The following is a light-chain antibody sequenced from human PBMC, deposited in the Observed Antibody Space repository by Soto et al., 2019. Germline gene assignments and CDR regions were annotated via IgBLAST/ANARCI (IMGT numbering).Light chain of an antibody. CDR3: QQYNNWPPWT. V-gene: IGKV3-15*01. CDR2: AAS. J-gene: IGKJ1*01. Sequence: DIVMTQTSATLCMSTGKRATLSCRASQSIGSNLAWYQKKPGQAHRLLLYAASIRATDFPDTFSGSASATEFTLTTSGLQSADLAFYVCQQYNNWPPWTGGHRTQVEIK. CDR1: QSIGSN.